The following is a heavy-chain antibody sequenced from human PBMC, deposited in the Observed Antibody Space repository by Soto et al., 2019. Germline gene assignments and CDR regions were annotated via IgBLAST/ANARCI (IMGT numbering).Heavy chain of an antibody. CDR2: IKPGTPDI. CDR3: ARQISFVCDS. CDR1: GYKLGSAW. Sequence: GESLKISCEGAGYKLGSAWIGWVRRKPGKGLEWMGIIKPGTPDIRYSPSFRGQVTISADEAANTAFLQWSSLKTSDTAIYYCARQISFVCDSWGQGTLVTVSS. D-gene: IGHD3-16*01. V-gene: IGHV5-51*01. J-gene: IGHJ4*02.